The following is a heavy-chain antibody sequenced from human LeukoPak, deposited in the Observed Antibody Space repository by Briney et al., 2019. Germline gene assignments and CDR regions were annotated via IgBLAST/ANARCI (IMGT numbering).Heavy chain of an antibody. D-gene: IGHD3-9*01. J-gene: IGHJ3*02. CDR3: ARDRGLRYFDLVDAFDI. CDR2: IYYSGST. CDR1: GGSISSSSYY. Sequence: SETLSLTCTVSGGSISSSSYYWGWLRQPPGRGLEWIGSIYYSGSTYYNPSLKSRVTISVDTSKNQFSLKLSSVTAADTAVYYCARDRGLRYFDLVDAFDIWGQGTMVTVSS. V-gene: IGHV4-39*07.